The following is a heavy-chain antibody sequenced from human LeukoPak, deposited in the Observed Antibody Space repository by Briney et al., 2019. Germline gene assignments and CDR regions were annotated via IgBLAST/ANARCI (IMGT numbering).Heavy chain of an antibody. CDR2: ISYDGSNK. CDR1: GFTFSSYG. CDR3: AKDGQQLARYYFDY. J-gene: IGHJ4*02. Sequence: GGSLRLSCAASGFTFSSYGMHWVRRAPGKGLEWVAVISYDGSNKYYADSVKGRFTISRDNSKNTLYLQMNSLRAEDTAVYYCAKDGQQLARYYFDYWGQGTLVTVSS. D-gene: IGHD6-13*01. V-gene: IGHV3-30*18.